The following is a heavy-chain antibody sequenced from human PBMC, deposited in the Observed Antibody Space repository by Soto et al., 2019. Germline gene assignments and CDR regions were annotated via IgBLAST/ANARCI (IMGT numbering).Heavy chain of an antibody. Sequence: PGESLKISCKGSGYSFTSYWIGWVRQMPGKGLEWMGRIDPSDSYTNYSPSFQGHVTISADKSISTAYLQWSSLKASDTAMYYCARAYSSPTQEYNPAYYFDYWGRGTLVTVSS. D-gene: IGHD6-19*01. J-gene: IGHJ4*02. CDR3: ARAYSSPTQEYNPAYYFDY. V-gene: IGHV5-10-1*01. CDR1: GYSFTSYW. CDR2: IDPSDSYT.